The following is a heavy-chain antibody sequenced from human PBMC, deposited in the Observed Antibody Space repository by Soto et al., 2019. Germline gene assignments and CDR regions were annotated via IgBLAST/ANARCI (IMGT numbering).Heavy chain of an antibody. CDR3: ASDPQYSTSSQVFDS. CDR1: GYTLTTYG. J-gene: IGHJ4*02. Sequence: QVQLVQSGAEVKKPGASVKVSCKAPGYTLTTYGISWVRQAPGQGLEWMVRISTYYGNTKYAQKIQGRVTMTTDTSTSTAYMELRSLRSDDTAVYYCASDPQYSTSSQVFDSWGQGTLVTVSS. CDR2: ISTYYGNT. D-gene: IGHD6-6*01. V-gene: IGHV1-18*01.